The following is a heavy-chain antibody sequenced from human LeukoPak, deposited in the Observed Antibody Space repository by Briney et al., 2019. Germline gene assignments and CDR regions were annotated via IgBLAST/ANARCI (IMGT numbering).Heavy chain of an antibody. Sequence: PGGSLRLSCAASGFTFSSYSMNWVRQAPGKGLEWVSSISSSSSYIYYADSVKGRFTISRDNAKNSLYLQMNSLRAEDTAVYYCAREYDSSGYSDAFDIWGQGTMVTVSS. CDR2: ISSSSSYI. V-gene: IGHV3-21*01. CDR3: AREYDSSGYSDAFDI. D-gene: IGHD3-22*01. CDR1: GFTFSSYS. J-gene: IGHJ3*02.